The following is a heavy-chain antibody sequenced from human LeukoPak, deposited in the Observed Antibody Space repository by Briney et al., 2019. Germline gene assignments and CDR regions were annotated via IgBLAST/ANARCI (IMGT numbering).Heavy chain of an antibody. CDR2: IYHSGST. CDR1: GGSISSGGYY. CDR3: ARDRGIVGPLV. Sequence: SQTLSLTCTVSGGSISSGGYYWSWIRQPPGKGLEWIGYIYHSGSTYYNPSLKSRVTISVDRSKNQFTLKLSSVTAADTAVYYCARDRGIVGPLVWGQGTMVTVSS. V-gene: IGHV4-30-2*01. D-gene: IGHD1-26*01. J-gene: IGHJ3*01.